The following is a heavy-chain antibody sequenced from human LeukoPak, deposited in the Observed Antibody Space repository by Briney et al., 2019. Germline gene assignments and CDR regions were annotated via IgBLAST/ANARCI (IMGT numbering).Heavy chain of an antibody. CDR3: ARGPTYSNYGVRYYYYMDV. J-gene: IGHJ6*03. CDR2: ISSNGGST. V-gene: IGHV3-64*01. CDR1: GFTFDDYA. D-gene: IGHD4-11*01. Sequence: PGRSLRLSCAASGFTFDDYAMHWVRQAPGKGLEYVSAISSNGGSTYYANSVKGRFTISRDNSKNTLYLQMGNLRAEDMAVYYCARGPTYSNYGVRYYYYMDVWGKGTTVTVSS.